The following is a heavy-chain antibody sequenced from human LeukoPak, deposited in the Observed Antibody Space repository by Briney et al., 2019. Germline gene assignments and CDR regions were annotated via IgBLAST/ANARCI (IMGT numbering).Heavy chain of an antibody. CDR3: ARAVAGQYYFDY. Sequence: AGGSLRLSCAASGFTFSSYDMHWVRQATGKGLEWVSAIGTAGDTYYPGSVKGRYTISRENAKNSLYLQMNSLRAGDTAVYYCARAVAGQYYFDYWGQGTLVTVSS. V-gene: IGHV3-13*01. CDR1: GFTFSSYD. J-gene: IGHJ4*02. CDR2: IGTAGDT. D-gene: IGHD6-19*01.